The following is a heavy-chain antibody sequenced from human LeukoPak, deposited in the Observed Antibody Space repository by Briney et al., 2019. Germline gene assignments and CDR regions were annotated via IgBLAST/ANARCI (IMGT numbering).Heavy chain of an antibody. V-gene: IGHV3-30*02. J-gene: IGHJ4*02. Sequence: GGSLRLSCAATGFTFRSYGMHWVRQAPGKGLEWVSYIQYDGSNQQYADSVKGRFIISRDSSKNILHLQMNSLRAEDTAVYYCAKSGYNRFDYWGQGTLVTVSS. D-gene: IGHD5-24*01. CDR2: IQYDGSNQ. CDR1: GFTFRSYG. CDR3: AKSGYNRFDY.